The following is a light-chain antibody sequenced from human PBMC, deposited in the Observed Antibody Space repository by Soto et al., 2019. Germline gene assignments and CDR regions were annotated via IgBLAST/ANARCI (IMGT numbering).Light chain of an antibody. CDR2: EVS. V-gene: IGLV2-14*01. CDR1: SSDVGGNKY. Sequence: QSALTQPASVSGSPGQSITISCTGTSSDVGGNKYVSWYQQHPGEAPKLMIYEVSNRPSGVSNRFSGSKSGNTASLTISGLQAEDEAEYYCSSYTNINTTACVFGTGTKLTVL. J-gene: IGLJ1*01. CDR3: SSYTNINTTACV.